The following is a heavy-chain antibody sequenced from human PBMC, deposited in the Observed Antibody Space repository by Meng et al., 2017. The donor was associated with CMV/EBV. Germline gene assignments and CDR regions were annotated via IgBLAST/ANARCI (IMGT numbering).Heavy chain of an antibody. Sequence: ASVKVSCMASGYTFTGYYMHWVRQAQGQGLEWMGWISAYNGNTNYAQKLQGRFTISRDNAKNTLYLQLNSLRAEDTAVYYCARDTRFGDFWSGPRGDDPWGQGTLVTVSS. V-gene: IGHV1-18*04. CDR2: ISAYNGNT. CDR3: ARDTRFGDFWSGPRGDDP. CDR1: GYTFTGYY. J-gene: IGHJ5*02. D-gene: IGHD3-3*01.